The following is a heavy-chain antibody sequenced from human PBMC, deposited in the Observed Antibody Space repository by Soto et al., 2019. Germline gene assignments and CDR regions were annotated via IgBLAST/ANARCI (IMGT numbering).Heavy chain of an antibody. CDR3: ARDTGDGTFDF. CDR1: GYTFSSYA. V-gene: IGHV1-3*01. J-gene: IGHJ4*02. Sequence: QVPLVQSGAEVRKPGASVKVSCKASGYTFSSYAMHWVRQAPGQRLEWMGWINAGYGNTKSSQKFQDRVTISRDTSASTAYKELTSLRSEDTAVYYCARDTGDGTFDFWGQGTLVTVSS. CDR2: INAGYGNT. D-gene: IGHD7-27*01.